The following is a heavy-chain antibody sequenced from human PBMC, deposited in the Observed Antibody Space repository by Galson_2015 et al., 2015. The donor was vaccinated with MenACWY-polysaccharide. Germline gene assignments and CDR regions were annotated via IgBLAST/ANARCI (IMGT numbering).Heavy chain of an antibody. D-gene: IGHD2-15*01. V-gene: IGHV3-9*01. Sequence: SLRLSCAASGFTFDDYAMHWVRHAPGKGLEWVSGISWNSDIISYADSVKGRFTISRDSAKNSLYLQMNSLRPEDTALYYCAKGYSYSKSPVDHWGQGTLVTVSS. CDR3: AKGYSYSKSPVDH. CDR2: ISWNSDII. CDR1: GFTFDDYA. J-gene: IGHJ4*02.